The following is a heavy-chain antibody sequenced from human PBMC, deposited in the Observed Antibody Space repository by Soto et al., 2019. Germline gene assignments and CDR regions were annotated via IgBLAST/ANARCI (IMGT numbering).Heavy chain of an antibody. CDR1: GFTFSDYY. Sequence: PGGSLRLSCAASGFTFSDYYMSWIRQAPGKGLERVSYISSSGSTIYYADSVKGRFTISRDNAKNSLYLQMNSLRAEDTAVYYCAGEGIQLWLHAFDIWGQGTMVTVSS. CDR3: AGEGIQLWLHAFDI. J-gene: IGHJ3*02. CDR2: ISSSGSTI. V-gene: IGHV3-11*01. D-gene: IGHD5-18*01.